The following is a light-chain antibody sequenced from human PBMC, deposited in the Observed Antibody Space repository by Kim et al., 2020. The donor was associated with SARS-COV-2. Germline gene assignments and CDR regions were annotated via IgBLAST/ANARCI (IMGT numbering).Light chain of an antibody. Sequence: SSELTQDPAVSVALGQTVRITCQGDSLGRYYASWYQQKPGQAPILVIYDKNNRPSGIPDRFSGSSSGNTASLTITGAQAEDEADYYCNSRDSSGNQVVFG. CDR2: DKN. V-gene: IGLV3-19*01. CDR1: SLGRYY. CDR3: NSRDSSGNQVV. J-gene: IGLJ2*01.